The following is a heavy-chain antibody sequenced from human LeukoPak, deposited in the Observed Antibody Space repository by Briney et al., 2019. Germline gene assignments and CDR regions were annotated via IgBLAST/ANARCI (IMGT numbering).Heavy chain of an antibody. D-gene: IGHD3-10*01. CDR2: ISSSGSTI. CDR3: ARELLWFGELIAFDI. J-gene: IGHJ3*02. V-gene: IGHV3-11*04. Sequence: GGSLRLSCAASGFTFSDYYMSWIRQAPGKGLEWVSYISSSGSTIYYADSVKGRFTISRDNAKNSLYLQMNSLRAEDTAVYYCARELLWFGELIAFDIWGQGTMVTVSS. CDR1: GFTFSDYY.